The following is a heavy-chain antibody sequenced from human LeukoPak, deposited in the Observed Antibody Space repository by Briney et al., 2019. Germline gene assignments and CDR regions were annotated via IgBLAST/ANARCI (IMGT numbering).Heavy chain of an antibody. D-gene: IGHD3-9*01. Sequence: GGSLRLSCAASGFTFSSYGMHWVRQAPGKGLEWVAVISYDGSNKYYADSVKGRFTISRDNSKNTLYLQMNSLRAEDTAVYYCAKIITILGARFNSGGRGTLVPVS. CDR3: AKIITILGARFNS. CDR1: GFTFSSYG. V-gene: IGHV3-30*18. J-gene: IGHJ4*02. CDR2: ISYDGSNK.